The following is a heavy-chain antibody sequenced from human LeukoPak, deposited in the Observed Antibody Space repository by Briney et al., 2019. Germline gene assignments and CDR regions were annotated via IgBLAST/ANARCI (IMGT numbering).Heavy chain of an antibody. CDR3: ARGLPFDY. CDR2: ISSDGSKT. D-gene: IGHD2-15*01. CDR1: GFTFSNNW. Sequence: SGGSLRLSCVASGFTFSNNWMHWVRQAPGKGLVWVSRISSDGSKTNYADSVKGRFTISRDNAKNTLYLQMNSLRDEDTAVYYCARGLPFDYWGQGTLVTVSS. V-gene: IGHV3-74*01. J-gene: IGHJ4*02.